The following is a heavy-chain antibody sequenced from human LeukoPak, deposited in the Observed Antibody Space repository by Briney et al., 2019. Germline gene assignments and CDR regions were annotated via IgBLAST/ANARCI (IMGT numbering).Heavy chain of an antibody. CDR2: IKSKTDGGTT. V-gene: IGHV3-15*01. CDR3: AGLQYGSGSYYMNY. Sequence: GGSLRLSCAASGFTFSNAWMSWVRQAPGKGLEWVGRIKSKTDGGTTDYAAPVKGRFTISRDDSKNTLYLQMNSLRAEDTAVYYCAGLQYGSGSYYMNYWGQGTLVTVSS. J-gene: IGHJ4*02. CDR1: GFTFSNAW. D-gene: IGHD3-10*01.